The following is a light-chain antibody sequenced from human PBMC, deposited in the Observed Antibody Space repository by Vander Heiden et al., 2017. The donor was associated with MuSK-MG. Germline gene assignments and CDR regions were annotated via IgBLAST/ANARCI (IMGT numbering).Light chain of an antibody. CDR3: QAWDSSTAVV. CDR2: QDS. Sequence: SYELPQPPSVSVSPGQTASITCSGDKLGDKYACWYQQKPGQSPVLVIYQDSKRPSGIPERFSGSNSGNTATLTISGTQAMDEADYYCQAWDSSTAVVFGGGTKLTVL. J-gene: IGLJ2*01. CDR1: KLGDKY. V-gene: IGLV3-1*01.